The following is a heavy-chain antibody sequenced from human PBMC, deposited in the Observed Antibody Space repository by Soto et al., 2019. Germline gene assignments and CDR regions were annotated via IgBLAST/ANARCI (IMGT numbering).Heavy chain of an antibody. CDR1: GGSFSGYY. Sequence: SETLSLTCAVYGGSFSGYYWSWIRQPPGKGLEWIGEINHSGSTNYNPSLKSRVTISVDTSKNQFSLKLSSVTAADTAVYYCARGLDRSGGSCYSIHWFDPWRQGTLVPVSS. CDR3: ARGLDRSGGSCYSIHWFDP. J-gene: IGHJ5*02. D-gene: IGHD2-15*01. CDR2: INHSGST. V-gene: IGHV4-34*01.